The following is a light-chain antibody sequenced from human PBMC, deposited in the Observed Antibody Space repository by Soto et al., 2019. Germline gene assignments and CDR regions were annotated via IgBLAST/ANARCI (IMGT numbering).Light chain of an antibody. CDR3: QRYANSPT. V-gene: IGKV3-20*01. J-gene: IGKJ4*01. Sequence: EIVLTQSPGTLSLSPGERATLSCRASQRIISGYLAWYKHNPGPAPRLVIFGATNRATGIPDRFSGSGSGTDFTLTISGLDHDYFAVYFCQRYANSPTFGGGTKVEIK. CDR1: QRIISGY. CDR2: GAT.